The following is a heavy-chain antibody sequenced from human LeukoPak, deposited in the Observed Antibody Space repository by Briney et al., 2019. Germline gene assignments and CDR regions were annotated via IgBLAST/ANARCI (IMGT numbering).Heavy chain of an antibody. J-gene: IGHJ5*02. CDR2: IYYSGST. CDR3: ARGHHYYGSGSKYSWFDP. CDR1: GGSISSGDYY. D-gene: IGHD3-10*01. Sequence: SQTLSLTCTVSGGSISSGDYYWSWIRQPPGKGLEWIGYIYYSGSTYYNPSLKSRVTISVDTSKNQFSLKQSSVTAADTAVYYCARGHHYYGSGSKYSWFDPRGQGTLVTVSS. V-gene: IGHV4-30-4*01.